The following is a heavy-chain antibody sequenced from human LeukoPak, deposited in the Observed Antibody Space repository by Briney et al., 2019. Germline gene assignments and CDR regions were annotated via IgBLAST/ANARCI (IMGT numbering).Heavy chain of an antibody. D-gene: IGHD4-17*01. CDR3: ARQKITVTVSLDY. J-gene: IGHJ4*02. V-gene: IGHV3-30*03. Sequence: GGSLRLSCAASEFIFSSYGMHWVRQAPGKGLEWVAIISSDGSDKYYADSVKGRFSISRDNSQKTLYLQMNSLRPDDTAVYYCARQKITVTVSLDYWGQGTLVTVSS. CDR2: ISSDGSDK. CDR1: EFIFSSYG.